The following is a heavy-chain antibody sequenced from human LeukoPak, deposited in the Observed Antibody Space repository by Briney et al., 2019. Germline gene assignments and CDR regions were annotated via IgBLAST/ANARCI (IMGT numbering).Heavy chain of an antibody. V-gene: IGHV5-51*01. CDR2: IYPGDSDT. CDR1: GYSFTSYW. CDR3: ARRFPYSGSSRAFDI. D-gene: IGHD1-26*01. J-gene: IGHJ3*02. Sequence: GESLKITCKGSGYSFTSYWIGWVRQMPGKGLEWMGIIYPGDSDTRYSPSFQGQVTISVDKSISTAYLQWSSLKASDTAMYYCARRFPYSGSSRAFDIWGQGTMVTVSS.